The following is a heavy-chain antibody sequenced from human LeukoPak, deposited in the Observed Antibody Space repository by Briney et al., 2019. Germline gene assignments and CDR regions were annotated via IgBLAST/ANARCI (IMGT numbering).Heavy chain of an antibody. V-gene: IGHV3-23*01. D-gene: IGHD5-24*01. CDR2: ISGSGAGT. CDR1: GFTFSSYA. CDR3: AKYGNKRDNNFNFDY. J-gene: IGHJ4*02. Sequence: GESLKISCAASGFTFSSYAMNWVRQAPGKGLEWVSSISGSGAGTNYADSVKGRFTISRDNSKSTLFLQMNSLRAEDTAVYYCAKYGNKRDNNFNFDYWGQGTLVTVSS.